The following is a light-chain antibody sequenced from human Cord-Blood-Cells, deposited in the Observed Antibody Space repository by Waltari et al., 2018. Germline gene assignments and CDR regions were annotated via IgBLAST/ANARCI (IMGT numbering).Light chain of an antibody. CDR2: EGS. Sequence: QSALTQPAPVSGSPGQSITISCTGTSRDVGSYNLISWYQHHPGKAPKLMIYEGSKRPSGVSNRFSGSKSGNTASLTISGLQAEDEADYYCCSYAGSSTLVFGGGTKLSVL. CDR1: SRDVGSYNL. J-gene: IGLJ3*02. V-gene: IGLV2-23*01. CDR3: CSYAGSSTLV.